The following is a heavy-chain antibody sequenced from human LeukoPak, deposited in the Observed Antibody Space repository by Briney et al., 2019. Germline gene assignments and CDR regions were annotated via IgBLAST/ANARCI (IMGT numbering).Heavy chain of an antibody. CDR2: IYTSGST. J-gene: IGHJ4*02. Sequence: SETLSLTCTVSGGSISSYYWSWIRQPAGKGLEWSGRIYTSGSTNYNPSLKSRVTMSVDTSKNQFSLKLSSVTAADTAVYYCARAYCSGGSCYSGFDYWGQGTLVTVSS. CDR1: GGSISSYY. V-gene: IGHV4-4*07. D-gene: IGHD2-15*01. CDR3: ARAYCSGGSCYSGFDY.